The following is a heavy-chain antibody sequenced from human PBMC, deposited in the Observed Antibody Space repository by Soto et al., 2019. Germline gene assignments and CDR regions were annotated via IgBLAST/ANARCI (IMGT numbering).Heavy chain of an antibody. CDR2: IIPIFGTA. Sequence: GASVKVSCKASGGTFSSSAISWVRQAPGQGLEWMGGIIPIFGTANYAQKFQGRVTITADKSTSTAYMELSSLRSEDTAVYYCARPLHRDGYNYYYWGQGTLVTVSS. CDR3: ARPLHRDGYNYYY. V-gene: IGHV1-69*06. J-gene: IGHJ4*02. CDR1: GGTFSSSA. D-gene: IGHD5-12*01.